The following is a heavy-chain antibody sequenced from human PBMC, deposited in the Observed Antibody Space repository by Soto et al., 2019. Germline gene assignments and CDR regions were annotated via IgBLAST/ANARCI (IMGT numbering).Heavy chain of an antibody. Sequence: GSLRPPCAASGLSIYTSAMHWVRQAPGKGLEWVAMISHDGSHEYYGDSVKGRFSVSRDNSQNILHLQMNSLRIEDTAVYFCARNTDHRLVRGWLDPWGQGTLVTVSS. CDR3: ARNTDHRLVRGWLDP. CDR1: GLSIYTSA. J-gene: IGHJ5*02. V-gene: IGHV3-30*04. D-gene: IGHD3-10*01. CDR2: ISHDGSHE.